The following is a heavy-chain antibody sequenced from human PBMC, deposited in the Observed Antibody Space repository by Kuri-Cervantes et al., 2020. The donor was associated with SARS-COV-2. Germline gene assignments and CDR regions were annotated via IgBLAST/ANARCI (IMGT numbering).Heavy chain of an antibody. CDR1: GFIFSSHS. J-gene: IGHJ4*02. V-gene: IGHV3-21*01. CDR2: ISGSGGST. CDR3: ARGIGIAAAGH. Sequence: GESLKISCAASGFIFSSHSMNWARQAPGKGLEWVSAISGSGGSTYYADSVKGRFTISRDNAKNTLYLQMNSLRAEDTAVYYCARGIGIAAAGHWGQGTLVTVSS. D-gene: IGHD6-13*01.